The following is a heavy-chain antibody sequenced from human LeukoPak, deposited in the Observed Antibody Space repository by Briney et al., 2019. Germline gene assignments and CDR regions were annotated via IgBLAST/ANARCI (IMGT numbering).Heavy chain of an antibody. V-gene: IGHV4-4*07. D-gene: IGHD3-22*01. CDR3: ARLRFYDSTGYSPGHYMDV. Sequence: SETLSLTCTVSGGPIYSYYWSWIRQTAGKGLEWIGRLYPGVSPNYNPSLKSRVTMSVDTSKKQFALKLNTVTAADTAVYYCARLRFYDSTGYSPGHYMDVWGKGTAVTVSS. J-gene: IGHJ6*03. CDR1: GGPIYSYY. CDR2: LYPGVSP.